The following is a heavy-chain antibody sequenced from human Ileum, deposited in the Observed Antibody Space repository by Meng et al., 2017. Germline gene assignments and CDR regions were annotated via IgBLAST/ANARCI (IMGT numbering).Heavy chain of an antibody. CDR3: TRVVSGRSGEMDV. CDR1: GFTLSNYW. CDR2: INSDGSST. D-gene: IGHD3-10*01. J-gene: IGHJ6*02. V-gene: IGHV3-74*01. Sequence: GESLKISCEASGFTLSNYWMHWVRQTPGKGLVWVSRINSDGSSTSSADSVKVRFTISRDNAKNTLYLQMNSLRPEDTAVYYYTRVVSGRSGEMDVWGQGTMVTVSS.